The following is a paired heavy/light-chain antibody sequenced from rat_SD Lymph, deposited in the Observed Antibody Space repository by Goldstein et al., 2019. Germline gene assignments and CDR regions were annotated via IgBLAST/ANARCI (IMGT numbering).Heavy chain of an antibody. V-gene: IGHV5-25*01. CDR1: GFTFSNYY. D-gene: IGHD1-9*01. Sequence: EVQLVESGGGLVQPGRSLKLSCAASGFTFSNYYMAWVRQAPKKGLEWVATISTSGSRTYYPDSVKGRFTISRDNAKSSLYLQMNSLKSEDTATYYCAPGDYGYNPFAYWGQGTLVTVSS. CDR3: APGDYGYNPFAY. CDR2: ISTSGSRT. J-gene: IGHJ3*01.
Light chain of an antibody. CDR1: QNINRY. Sequence: DIQMTQSPSFLSASVGDRVTINCKASQNINRYLNWYQQKLGEAPKLLIYNANSLQTGIPSRFSGSGSGTDFTLSINGVELEDLSIYYCQQGNSLPLTFGSGTKLEIK. J-gene: IGKJ5*01. CDR3: QQGNSLPLT. V-gene: IGKV22S4*01. CDR2: NAN.